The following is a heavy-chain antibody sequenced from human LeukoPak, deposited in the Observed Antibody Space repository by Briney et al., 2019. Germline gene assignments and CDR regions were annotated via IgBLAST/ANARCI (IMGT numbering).Heavy chain of an antibody. CDR3: ARDGRKKGPYDY. J-gene: IGHJ4*02. CDR1: GGSISSYY. V-gene: IGHV4-59*12. D-gene: IGHD1-14*01. Sequence: SETLSLTCSVSGGSISSYYWNWIRQPPGKGLEWIGYIYYSGSTNYNPSLKSRVTISVDTSKNQFSLKLSSVTAADTAVYYCARDGRKKGPYDYWGQGTLVTVSS. CDR2: IYYSGST.